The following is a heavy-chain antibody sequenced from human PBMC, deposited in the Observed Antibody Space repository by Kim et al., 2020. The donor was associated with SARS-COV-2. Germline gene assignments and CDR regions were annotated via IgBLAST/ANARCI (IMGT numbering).Heavy chain of an antibody. CDR1: GFTFSSYG. V-gene: IGHV3-33*01. J-gene: IGHJ5*02. D-gene: IGHD2-2*01. CDR3: ARDGDPETSCCNWFDP. CDR2: IWYDGSNK. Sequence: GGSLRLSCAASGFTFSSYGMHWVRQAPGKGLEWVAVIWYDGSNKYYADSVKGRFTISRDNSKNTLYLQMNSLRAEDTAVYYCARDGDPETSCCNWFDPWGQGTLVTVSS.